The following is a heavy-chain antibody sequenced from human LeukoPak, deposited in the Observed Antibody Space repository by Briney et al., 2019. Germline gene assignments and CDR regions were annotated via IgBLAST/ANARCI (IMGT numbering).Heavy chain of an antibody. CDR3: ARETKDYYGSGSYLY. CDR1: GYTFTGYY. CDR2: INPSGGST. V-gene: IGHV1-46*01. Sequence: ASVKVSCKASGYTFTGYYMHWVRQAPGQGLEWMGIINPSGGSTSYAQKFQGRVTMTRDMSTSTVYMELSSLRSEDTAVYYCARETKDYYGSGSYLYWGQGTLVTVSS. D-gene: IGHD3-10*01. J-gene: IGHJ4*02.